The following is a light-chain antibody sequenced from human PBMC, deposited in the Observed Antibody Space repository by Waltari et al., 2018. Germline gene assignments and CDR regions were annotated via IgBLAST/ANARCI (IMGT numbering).Light chain of an antibody. CDR1: SSDVGRYNF. CDR2: EVN. V-gene: IGLV2-23*02. Sequence: QSALTQPASVSGSPGQSITISCTGTSSDVGRYNFVSWYQQHPGKAPQLIFYEVNKRPSGVSNRLSGSKSGNTASLTISGLQAEDESDYYCCSYAGRSTWVFGGGTKVTVL. CDR3: CSYAGRSTWV. J-gene: IGLJ3*02.